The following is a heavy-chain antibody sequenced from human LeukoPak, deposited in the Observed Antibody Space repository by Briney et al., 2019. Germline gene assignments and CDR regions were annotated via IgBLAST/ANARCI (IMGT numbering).Heavy chain of an antibody. CDR3: AHRQTTQTHYYDSSGYPPGAFDI. CDR2: IYWSDDK. Sequence: VSGPTLVNPTQTLTLTCTFSGFSLSTSGVGVGWIRQPPGKALEWLAHIYWSDDKYYSPSLKSRLTITKDTSKNQVVLTMTNMDPVDTATYYCAHRQTTQTHYYDSSGYPPGAFDIWGQGTMVTVSS. D-gene: IGHD3-22*01. CDR1: GFSLSTSGVG. V-gene: IGHV2-5*01. J-gene: IGHJ3*02.